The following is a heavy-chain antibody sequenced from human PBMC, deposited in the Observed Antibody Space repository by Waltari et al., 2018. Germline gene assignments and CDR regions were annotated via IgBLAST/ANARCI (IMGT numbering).Heavy chain of an antibody. CDR2: IYTSGST. D-gene: IGHD6-6*01. CDR3: ARDETYSSSFGWFDP. Sequence: QVQLQESGPGLVKPSQTLSLTCTVSGGSISSGSYYWSWIRQPAGKGLEWIGRIYTSGSTSYNPSLKSRVTISVDTAKNQFSLKLSSVTAADTAVYYCARDETYSSSFGWFDPWGQGTLVTVSS. J-gene: IGHJ5*02. V-gene: IGHV4-61*02. CDR1: GGSISSGSYY.